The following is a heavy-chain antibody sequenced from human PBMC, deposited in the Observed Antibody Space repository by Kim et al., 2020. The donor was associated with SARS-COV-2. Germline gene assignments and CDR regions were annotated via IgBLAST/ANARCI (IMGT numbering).Heavy chain of an antibody. CDR3: ARLPNYDFWSGYSRESFDI. J-gene: IGHJ3*02. CDR1: GGSICSGGYY. D-gene: IGHD3-3*01. CDR2: IYYSGST. Sequence: SETLSLTCTVSGGSICSGGYYWSWIRQHPGKGLEWIGYIYYSGSTYYNPSLKSRVTISVDTSKNQFSLKLSSVTAADTAVYYCARLPNYDFWSGYSRESFDIWGQGTMVTVSS. V-gene: IGHV4-31*03.